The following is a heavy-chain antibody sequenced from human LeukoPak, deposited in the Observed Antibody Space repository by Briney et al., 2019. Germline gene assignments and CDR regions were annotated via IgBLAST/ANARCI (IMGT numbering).Heavy chain of an antibody. D-gene: IGHD3-10*01. CDR3: ATYSSAMVHY. V-gene: IGHV4-59*01. J-gene: IGHJ4*02. CDR1: GGSISSYY. CDR2: IYYSGST. Sequence: SETLSLTCTVSGGSISSYYWSWIRQPPGKGLEWIGYIYYSGSTNYNPSLKSRVTISVDTSKNQFSLKLSSVTAADTAVYYCATYSSAMVHYWGQGTLVTVSS.